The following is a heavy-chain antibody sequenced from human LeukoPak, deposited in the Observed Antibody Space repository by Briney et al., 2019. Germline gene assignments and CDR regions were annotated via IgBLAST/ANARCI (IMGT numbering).Heavy chain of an antibody. CDR3: AREITIFGVVTRGLDY. J-gene: IGHJ4*02. CDR1: GFTFSSYW. V-gene: IGHV3-74*01. Sequence: GGSLRLSCAASGFTFSSYWMHWVRHAPGKGLAWVSRINSDGSSTSYADSVKGRFTISRDNAKNTLYLQMNSLRAEDTAVYYCAREITIFGVVTRGLDYWGQGTLVTVSS. CDR2: INSDGSST. D-gene: IGHD3-3*01.